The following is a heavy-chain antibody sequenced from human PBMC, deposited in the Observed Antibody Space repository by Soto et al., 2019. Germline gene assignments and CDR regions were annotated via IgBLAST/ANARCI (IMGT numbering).Heavy chain of an antibody. D-gene: IGHD1-26*01. J-gene: IGHJ4*02. CDR3: ARDVSGSYFDY. Sequence: PGGSLRLSCAASGFTFSSYGMHGVRQAPGKGLEWVAVIWYDGSNRYYADSVKGRFTISRDNSKNTLYLQMNSLRAEDTAVYYCARDVSGSYFDYWGQGTLVTVSS. CDR1: GFTFSSYG. CDR2: IWYDGSNR. V-gene: IGHV3-33*01.